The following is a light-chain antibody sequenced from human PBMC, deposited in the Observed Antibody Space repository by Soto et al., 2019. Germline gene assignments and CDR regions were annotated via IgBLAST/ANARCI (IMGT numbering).Light chain of an antibody. CDR2: GNS. J-gene: IGLJ1*01. CDR1: SSNIGAGFD. Sequence: QSVQTQPPSVSGAPGQRVTISCTGSSSNIGAGFDVHWYQQLPGTAPRLLIYGNSKRPSGVPDRFSGSKSGTSASLAITGLQAEDEADYYCQSYDSSLSGLYVFGTGTKVTVL. V-gene: IGLV1-40*01. CDR3: QSYDSSLSGLYV.